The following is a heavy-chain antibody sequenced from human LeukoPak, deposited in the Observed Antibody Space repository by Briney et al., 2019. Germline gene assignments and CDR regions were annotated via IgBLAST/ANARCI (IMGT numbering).Heavy chain of an antibody. Sequence: SETPSLTCTVSGGSISSNSYYWGWIRQPPGKGLEWIGSIHYSGSTYYNASLKSRVTIFVNTSKNQFSLKLSSVTAADTAVYYCARLGGSSSILFDYWGQGTLVTVSS. CDR1: GGSISSNSYY. CDR2: IHYSGST. J-gene: IGHJ4*02. CDR3: ARLGGSSSILFDY. V-gene: IGHV4-39*01. D-gene: IGHD6-13*01.